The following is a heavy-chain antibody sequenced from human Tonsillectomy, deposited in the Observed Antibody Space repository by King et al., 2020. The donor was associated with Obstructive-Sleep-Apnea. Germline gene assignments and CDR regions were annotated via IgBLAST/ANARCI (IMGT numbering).Heavy chain of an antibody. CDR2: IYYRGST. D-gene: IGHD6-25*01. CDR1: SASIRSSSYY. V-gene: IGHV4-39*01. Sequence: QLQESGPGLVKPSETLSLTCTVSSASIRSSSYYWGWIRQPPGKGLEWIGSIYYRGSTYYNPSLRSRVTISVDTSKNQFSLKVSSVTAADTAVYYCARHEENSGWIAYWGQGTLVSVSS. J-gene: IGHJ4*02. CDR3: ARHEENSGWIAY.